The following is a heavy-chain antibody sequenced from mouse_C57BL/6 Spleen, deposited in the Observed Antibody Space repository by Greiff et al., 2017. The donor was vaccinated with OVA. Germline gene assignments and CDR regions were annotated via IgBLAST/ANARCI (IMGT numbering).Heavy chain of an antibody. CDR1: GYTFTSYW. V-gene: IGHV1-69*01. CDR3: ARWGEYYAMDY. J-gene: IGHJ4*01. Sequence: VQLQQPGAELVMPGASVKLSCKASGYTFTSYWMHWVKQRPGQGLEWIGEIDPSDSYTNYNQKFKGKSTLTVDKSSSTAYMPLSSLTSEDSAVYYCARWGEYYAMDYWGQGTSVTVSS. CDR2: IDPSDSYT.